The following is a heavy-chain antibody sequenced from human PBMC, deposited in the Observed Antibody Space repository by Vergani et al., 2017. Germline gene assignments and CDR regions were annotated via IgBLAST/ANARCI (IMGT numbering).Heavy chain of an antibody. J-gene: IGHJ5*01. V-gene: IGHV4-34*01. CDR3: AGFSSTFPDS. D-gene: IGHD2-21*01. CDR2: TNYSGGT. CDR1: DGSFSGYW. Sequence: QVKLQQWGAGLLKSSETLSLTCVIHDGSFSGYWWSWVRQPPGKGLEWIGETNYSGGTNYNPSLKSQVTISGNISQRQFSLTLSSVSAAETAVYYCAGFSSTFPDSWGQETLVTVSS.